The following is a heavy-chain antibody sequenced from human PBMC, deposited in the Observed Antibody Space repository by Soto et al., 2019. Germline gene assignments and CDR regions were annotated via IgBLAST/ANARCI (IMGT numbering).Heavy chain of an antibody. Sequence: GASVKVSCKVSGYTLTELSMHWVRQATGQGLEWMGWMNPNSGNTGYAQKFQGRVTMTRNTSISTAYMELSSLRFEDTAVFYFASGGYSYGDRYYYYYGMDVWGQGTTVTVSS. CDR1: GYTLTELS. J-gene: IGHJ6*02. CDR3: ASGGYSYGDRYYYYYGMDV. V-gene: IGHV1-8*01. CDR2: MNPNSGNT. D-gene: IGHD5-18*01.